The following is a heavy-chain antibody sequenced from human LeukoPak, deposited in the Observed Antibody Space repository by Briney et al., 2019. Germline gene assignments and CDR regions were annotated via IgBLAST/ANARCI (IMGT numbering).Heavy chain of an antibody. V-gene: IGHV1-18*01. D-gene: IGHD3-22*01. Sequence: ASVSVSFTASGYTFTNYHIAWVRQAPGQGLEWMGWVSTNDGNTVYAHRLQGRVTMTTDTSTSVAYMELRSLTSDDTAVYYCTRAPPGMTMMTDYWGQGTLVTVSS. J-gene: IGHJ4*02. CDR1: GYTFTNYH. CDR2: VSTNDGNT. CDR3: TRAPPGMTMMTDY.